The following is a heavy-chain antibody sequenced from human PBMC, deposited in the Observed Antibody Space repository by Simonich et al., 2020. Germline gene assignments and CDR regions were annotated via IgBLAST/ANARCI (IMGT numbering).Heavy chain of an antibody. CDR2: INPNSGGT. V-gene: IGHV1-2*02. Sequence: QVQLVQSGAEVKKPGASVKVSCKASGYTFTGYYMHWVRQAPGQGLEWMGWINPNSGGTNDAQKFQRRVTMTRDTSISTAYMELSRLRSDDTAVYYCASSKRGYNWNDFDYWGQGTLVTVSS. J-gene: IGHJ4*02. D-gene: IGHD1-1*01. CDR3: ASSKRGYNWNDFDY. CDR1: GYTFTGYY.